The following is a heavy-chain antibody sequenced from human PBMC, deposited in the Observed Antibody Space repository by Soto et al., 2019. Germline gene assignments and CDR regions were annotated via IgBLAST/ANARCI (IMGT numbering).Heavy chain of an antibody. CDR2: IYSSGST. V-gene: IGHV4-4*07. CDR1: GGAISTYY. D-gene: IGHD3-3*01. CDR3: ARGQRFSDWFDP. J-gene: IGHJ5*02. Sequence: TLSLTCTVSGGAISTYYWTWIRQPAGKGLEWIGRIYSSGSTKYNPSLQSRVTMSLDTSNNQFSLRLTSVTAADTAVYYCARGQRFSDWFDPWGQGXLVTVYS.